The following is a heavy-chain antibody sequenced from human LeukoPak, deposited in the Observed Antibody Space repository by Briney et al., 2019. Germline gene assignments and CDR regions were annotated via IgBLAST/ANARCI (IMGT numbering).Heavy chain of an antibody. J-gene: IGHJ4*02. D-gene: IGHD4-23*01. Sequence: GASVKVSCKASGYTFTSYGIAWVRQAPGQGLQWMGWISANNGDTSYSQKLQGRVTMTTDTSTSTAYMELRSLRSDDTAVYYCARIASGVNFLDYWGQGTLVTVSS. CDR2: ISANNGDT. V-gene: IGHV1-18*01. CDR1: GYTFTSYG. CDR3: ARIASGVNFLDY.